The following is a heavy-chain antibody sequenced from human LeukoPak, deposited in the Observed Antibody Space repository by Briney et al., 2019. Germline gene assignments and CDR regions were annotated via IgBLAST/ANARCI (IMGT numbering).Heavy chain of an antibody. D-gene: IGHD3-22*01. J-gene: IGHJ4*02. V-gene: IGHV3-23*01. CDR2: ISEDGGAR. Sequence: PGGSLRLSCAASGFTFSAYAMSWVRQAPGKGLEWVSAISEDGGARLYADSVKGRFTISRDNSENTVSLQVNSLRAGGTAVYFCAKESLPHRGYYFDSWGRGTLITVSS. CDR1: GFTFSAYA. CDR3: AKESLPHRGYYFDS.